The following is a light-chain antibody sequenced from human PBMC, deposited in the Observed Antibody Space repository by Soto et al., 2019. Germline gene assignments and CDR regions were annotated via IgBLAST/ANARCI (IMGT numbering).Light chain of an antibody. J-gene: IGKJ2*01. CDR2: SAS. CDR3: QQYNNWPRYT. V-gene: IGKV3-15*01. Sequence: EIELTQSPGTLSVSPGERATLSCRATHSVSGSLAWYQQKPGRPPRLLIHSASTRATGIPARFSGSGSGTDFTLTISSLQSEDFAVYSCQQYNNWPRYTFGQGTRLESK. CDR1: HSVSGS.